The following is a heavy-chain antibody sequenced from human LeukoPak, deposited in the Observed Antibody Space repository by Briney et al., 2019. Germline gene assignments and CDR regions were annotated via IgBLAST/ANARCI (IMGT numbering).Heavy chain of an antibody. V-gene: IGHV3-21*01. CDR3: AREIGDYSKYYYYYMDV. J-gene: IGHJ6*03. CDR1: GFTFSSYG. D-gene: IGHD4-17*01. Sequence: GGSLRLSCGASGFTFSSYGMTWVRQAPGKGLEWVSSISTSSSYIYYADSVKGRFTISRDNAKNSLYLQMNSLRAEDTAVYYCAREIGDYSKYYYYYMDVWGKGTTVTVSS. CDR2: ISTSSSYI.